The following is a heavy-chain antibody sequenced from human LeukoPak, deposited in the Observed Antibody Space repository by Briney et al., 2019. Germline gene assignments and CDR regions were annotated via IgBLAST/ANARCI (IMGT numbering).Heavy chain of an antibody. CDR1: GFTFSSYG. V-gene: IGHV3-33*01. Sequence: GGSLRLSCAASGFTFSSYGMHWVRQAPGKGPEWVAVIWYDGSNKYYADSVKGRFTISRDNSKNTLYLQMNSLRAEDTAVYYCARVYCSGGSCYDFDYWGQGTLVTVSS. CDR3: ARVYCSGGSCYDFDY. D-gene: IGHD2-15*01. CDR2: IWYDGSNK. J-gene: IGHJ4*02.